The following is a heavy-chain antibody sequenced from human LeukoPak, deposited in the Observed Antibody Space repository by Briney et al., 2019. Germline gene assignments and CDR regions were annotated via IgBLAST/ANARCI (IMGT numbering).Heavy chain of an antibody. Sequence: ASVKVSCKASGYTFIGYYMHWVRQAPRQGLEWMGWVHPNSGDTNYAQKFQGRVTMTRDTSISTAYLELSGLTSDDTALYYCARDGPAVVPLDYWGQGTLVTVSS. J-gene: IGHJ4*02. V-gene: IGHV1-2*02. CDR1: GYTFIGYY. CDR3: ARDGPAVVPLDY. CDR2: VHPNSGDT. D-gene: IGHD2-2*01.